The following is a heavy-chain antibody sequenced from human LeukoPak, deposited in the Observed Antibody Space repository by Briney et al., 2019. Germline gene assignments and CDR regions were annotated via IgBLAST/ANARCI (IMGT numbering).Heavy chain of an antibody. V-gene: IGHV3-30*18. D-gene: IGHD3-3*01. Sequence: GGSLRLSCAASGFTFNNYAMSWVRQAPGKGLEWVAVISYDGSNKYYADSVKGRFTISRDNSKNTLYLQMNSLRAEDTAVYYCAKDPQHENYDFWSGSYFDYWGQGTLVTVSS. CDR1: GFTFNNYA. CDR2: ISYDGSNK. J-gene: IGHJ4*02. CDR3: AKDPQHENYDFWSGSYFDY.